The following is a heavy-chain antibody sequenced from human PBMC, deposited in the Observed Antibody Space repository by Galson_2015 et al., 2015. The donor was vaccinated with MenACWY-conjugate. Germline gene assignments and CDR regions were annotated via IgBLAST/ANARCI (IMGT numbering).Heavy chain of an antibody. V-gene: IGHV1-69*13. CDR1: GGTFSNHA. D-gene: IGHD5-18*01. Sequence: SVKVSCKATGGTFSNHAISWVRQAPGQGLEWVGGIIPMFGTTYYAQRFQGRVTITADESTRTAYLDLRSLRSEDTAVYYCARDGYSYGFGVYGMDVWGPGTTVIVSS. J-gene: IGHJ6*02. CDR2: IIPMFGTT. CDR3: ARDGYSYGFGVYGMDV.